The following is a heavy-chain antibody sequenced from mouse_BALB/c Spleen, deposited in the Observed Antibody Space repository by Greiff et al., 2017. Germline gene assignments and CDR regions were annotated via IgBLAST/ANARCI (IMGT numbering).Heavy chain of an antibody. CDR1: GFSLTGYG. CDR2: IWGDGST. Sequence: VQLQESGPGLVAPSQSLSITCTVSGFSLTGYGVNWVRQPPGKGLEWLGMIWGDGSTDYNSALKSRLSISKDNSKSQVFLKMNSLQTDDTARYYCARSNWDDYFDYWGQGTTLTVSS. J-gene: IGHJ2*01. CDR3: ARSNWDDYFDY. V-gene: IGHV2-6-7*01. D-gene: IGHD4-1*01.